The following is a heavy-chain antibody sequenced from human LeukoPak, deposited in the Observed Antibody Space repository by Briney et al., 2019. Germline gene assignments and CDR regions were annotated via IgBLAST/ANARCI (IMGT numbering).Heavy chain of an antibody. CDR2: VYYSGST. CDR1: GGSISSSY. V-gene: IGHV4-59*01. J-gene: IGHJ4*02. CDR3: ATWGRRLVQKDY. Sequence: PSETLSLTCTVSGGSISSSYWSWIRQPPGKGLEWIGYVYYSGSTNYNPSLKSRVTMSVDTSKNEFSLKLSSVTAADTAVYYCATWGRRLVQKDYWGQGTLVTVSS. D-gene: IGHD6-19*01.